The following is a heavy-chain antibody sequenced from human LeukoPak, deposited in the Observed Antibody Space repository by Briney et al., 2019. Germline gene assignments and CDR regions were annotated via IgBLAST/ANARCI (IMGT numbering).Heavy chain of an antibody. Sequence: GGSLRLSCAASGFTFDNHAMAWVRQAPGKGLEWVSVITGSGDARYYADSVKGRFTISRDNSKNTLHLQMNTLRVEDTALYYCAKDILTYYYGTSGYYFDYWGQGTLVTVSS. D-gene: IGHD3-3*01. CDR1: GFTFDNHA. V-gene: IGHV3-23*01. J-gene: IGHJ4*02. CDR3: AKDILTYYYGTSGYYFDY. CDR2: ITGSGDAR.